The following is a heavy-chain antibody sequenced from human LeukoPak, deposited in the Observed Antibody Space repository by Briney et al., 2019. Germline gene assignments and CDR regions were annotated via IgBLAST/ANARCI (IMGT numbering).Heavy chain of an antibody. V-gene: IGHV4-39*07. D-gene: IGHD4-17*01. CDR1: GGSISSSSYY. CDR3: ARDCWDYDLLYFDY. Sequence: PSETLSLTCTVSGGSISSSSYYWGWIRQPPGEGLEWIGSIYYSGSTYYNPSLKSRVTISVDTSKNQFSLKLSSVTAADTAVYYCARDCWDYDLLYFDYWGQGTLVTVSS. J-gene: IGHJ4*02. CDR2: IYYSGST.